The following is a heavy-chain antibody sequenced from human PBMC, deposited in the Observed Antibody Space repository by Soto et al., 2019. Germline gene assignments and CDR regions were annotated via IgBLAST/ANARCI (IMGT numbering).Heavy chain of an antibody. Sequence: PSETLSLTCTVSGGYISSGGYYWSWIRQHPGKGLEWIGYIYYSGSTYYNPSLKSRVTISVDTSKNQFSLKLSSVTAADTAVYYCARVGSSWYLGMDVWGQGTTVTVSS. V-gene: IGHV4-61*08. CDR1: GGYISSGGYY. CDR2: IYYSGST. D-gene: IGHD6-13*01. J-gene: IGHJ6*02. CDR3: ARVGSSWYLGMDV.